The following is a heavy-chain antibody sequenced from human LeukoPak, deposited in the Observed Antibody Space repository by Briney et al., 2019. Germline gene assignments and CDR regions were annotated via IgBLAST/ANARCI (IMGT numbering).Heavy chain of an antibody. CDR2: IYYSGST. Sequence: TLSLTCAVSGGSVSSGGYSWSWIRQPPGKGLEWIGYIYYSGSTYYNPSLKSRVTISVDTSKNQFSLKLSSVTAADTAVYYCARLGLWFGELPDYWGQGTLVTVSS. J-gene: IGHJ4*02. CDR3: ARLGLWFGELPDY. V-gene: IGHV4-30-2*03. CDR1: GGSVSSGGYS. D-gene: IGHD3-10*01.